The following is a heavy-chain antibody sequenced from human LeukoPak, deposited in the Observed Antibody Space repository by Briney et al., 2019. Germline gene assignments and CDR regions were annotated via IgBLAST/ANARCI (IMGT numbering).Heavy chain of an antibody. CDR2: ISYDGSNK. CDR1: GFTFSAYG. CDR3: AKDIYYGSGSYPNNWFDP. D-gene: IGHD3-10*01. J-gene: IGHJ5*02. V-gene: IGHV3-30*12. Sequence: GGSLRLSCAASGFTFSAYGMHWVRQAPGKGLEWVAVISYDGSNKYYADSVKGRFTISRDNSKNTLYLQMNSLRAEDTAVYYCAKDIYYGSGSYPNNWFDPWGQGTLVTVSS.